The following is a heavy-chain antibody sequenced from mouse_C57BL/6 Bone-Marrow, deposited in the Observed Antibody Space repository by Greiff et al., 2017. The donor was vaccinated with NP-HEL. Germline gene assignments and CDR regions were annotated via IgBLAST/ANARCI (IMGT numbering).Heavy chain of an antibody. D-gene: IGHD1-1*01. J-gene: IGHJ2*01. CDR3: ARGDYGSSLKGFDY. CDR1: GYSFTGYY. CDR2: INPSTGGT. V-gene: IGHV1-42*01. Sequence: EVQLQQSGPELVKPGASVKISCKASGYSFTGYYMNWVKQSPEKSLEWIGEINPSTGGTTYNQKFKAKATLTVDKSSSTAYMQLKSLTSEDSAVYDCARGDYGSSLKGFDYWGQGTTLTVSS.